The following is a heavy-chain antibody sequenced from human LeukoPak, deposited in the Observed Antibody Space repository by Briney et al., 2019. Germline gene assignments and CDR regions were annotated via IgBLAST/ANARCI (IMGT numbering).Heavy chain of an antibody. Sequence: SETLSLTCTVSGASINNYSWSWIRQPAGKGLEWIGRISTTESTNYNPSLKSRVTISVETSKNQFSLKLSSVTAADTAVYYCARVTGYMIEDYFDYWGQGTLVTVSS. CDR3: ARVTGYMIEDYFDY. D-gene: IGHD3-22*01. V-gene: IGHV4-4*07. CDR1: GASINNYS. CDR2: ISTTEST. J-gene: IGHJ4*02.